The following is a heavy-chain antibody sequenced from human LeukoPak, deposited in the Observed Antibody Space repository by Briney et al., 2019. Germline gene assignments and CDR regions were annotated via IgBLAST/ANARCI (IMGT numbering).Heavy chain of an antibody. D-gene: IGHD6-19*01. J-gene: IGHJ4*02. CDR1: GGSISCSSYY. CDR3: ARHSGFVQWLAHFDY. V-gene: IGHV4-39*01. CDR2: IYYSGST. Sequence: SETPSLTCTVSGGSISCSSYYWGWIRQPPGKGLEWIGSIYYSGSTYCNPSLKSRVTISVDTSKNQFSLKLSSVTAADTAVYYCARHSGFVQWLAHFDYWGQGTLVTVSS.